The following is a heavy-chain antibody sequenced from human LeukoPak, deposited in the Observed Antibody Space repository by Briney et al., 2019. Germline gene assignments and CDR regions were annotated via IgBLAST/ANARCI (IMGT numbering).Heavy chain of an antibody. D-gene: IGHD3-22*01. CDR1: GFTFSSYS. CDR2: IKQDGSEK. CDR3: ARGDYYDSSGYYYVGPVDP. Sequence: PGGSLRLSCAASGFTFSSYSMNWVRQAPGKGLEWVANIKQDGSEKYYVDSVKGRFTISRDNAKNSLYLQMSSLRAEDTALYHCARGDYYDSSGYYYVGPVDPWGQGTLVTVSS. V-gene: IGHV3-7*03. J-gene: IGHJ5*02.